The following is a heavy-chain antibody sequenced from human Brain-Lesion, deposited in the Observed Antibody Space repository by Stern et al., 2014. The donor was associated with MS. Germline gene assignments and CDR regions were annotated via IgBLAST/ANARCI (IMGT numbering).Heavy chain of an antibody. V-gene: IGHV1-2*04. CDR2: INPKSGGI. J-gene: IGHJ4*02. CDR1: GYTFTGYY. CDR3: ATYYYDSTGYNDF. D-gene: IGHD3-22*01. Sequence: VQLVESGAEVKKPGASVKVSCKAYGYTFTGYYMHWVRQAPGQGLEWMGWINPKSGGINYAQKFQGWVTMTRDTSINTAYMELSRLRSDDTAVYYCATYYYDSTGYNDFWGQGTLVTVSS.